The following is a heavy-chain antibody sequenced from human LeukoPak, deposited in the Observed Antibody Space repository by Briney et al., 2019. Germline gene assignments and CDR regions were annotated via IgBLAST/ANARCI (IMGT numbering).Heavy chain of an antibody. J-gene: IGHJ6*02. CDR1: GGSISSYY. V-gene: IGHV4-59*08. D-gene: IGHD6-13*01. Sequence: SETLSLTCTVSGGSISSYYWSWIRQPPGKGLEWIGYIYYSGSTNYNPSLKSRVTIPVDTSKNQFSLKLSSVTAADTAVYYCARLPIAAAGTYYYYGMDVWGQGTTVTVSS. CDR2: IYYSGST. CDR3: ARLPIAAAGTYYYYGMDV.